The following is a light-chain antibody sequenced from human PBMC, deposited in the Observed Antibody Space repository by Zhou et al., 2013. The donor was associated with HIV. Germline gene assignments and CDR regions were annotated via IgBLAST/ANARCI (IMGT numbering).Light chain of an antibody. Sequence: DIQMTQSPSTLSASVGDRVTITCRASQSTSTWVAWYQQKPGKAPNLLIYKASTLESGVPSRFSGSGSGTEFTLTISSLQPDDFATYYCQHYNSYSGTFGQGTKVE. CDR3: QHYNSYSGT. CDR2: KAS. J-gene: IGKJ1*01. CDR1: QSTSTW. V-gene: IGKV1-5*03.